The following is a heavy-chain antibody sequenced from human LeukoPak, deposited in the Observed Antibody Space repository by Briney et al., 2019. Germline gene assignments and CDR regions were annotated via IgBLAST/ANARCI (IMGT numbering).Heavy chain of an antibody. J-gene: IGHJ4*02. CDR3: ARTTGYSSGWYNY. CDR2: INHSGST. Sequence: KSSETLSLTCAVYGGSFSGYYWSWIRQPPGKGLEWIGEINHSGSTNYNPSLKSRVTISVDTSKNQFSLKLSSVTAADTAVYYCARTTGYSSGWYNYWGQGTLVTVSS. D-gene: IGHD6-19*01. CDR1: GGSFSGYY. V-gene: IGHV4-34*01.